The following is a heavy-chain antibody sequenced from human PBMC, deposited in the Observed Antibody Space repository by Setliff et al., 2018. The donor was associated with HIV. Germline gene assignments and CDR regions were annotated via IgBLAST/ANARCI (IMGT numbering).Heavy chain of an antibody. V-gene: IGHV3-66*01. CDR1: GFTVSSNY. CDR3: ARDEYYDSSGRSSY. D-gene: IGHD3-22*01. CDR2: IYSGGNT. J-gene: IGHJ4*02. Sequence: GGSLRLSCVASGFTVSSNYMSWVRQAPGKGLEWVSIIYSGGNTYYADSVKGRFTISRDSSKNTLYLQMNSLRAEDTAVYYCARDEYYDSSGRSSYWGQGTLVTVSS.